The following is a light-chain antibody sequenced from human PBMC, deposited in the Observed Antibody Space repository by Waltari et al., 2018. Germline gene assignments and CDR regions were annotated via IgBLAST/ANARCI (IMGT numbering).Light chain of an antibody. CDR2: GAS. CDR1: QSVSNNY. CDR3: QQYGSSPVT. Sequence: EIVLTQSPGTLSLSPGERVTLSCRASQSVSNNYLAWYHQKPGQAPRLLIYGASSRATGTPDRFSSSGSGTDFTLTISRLEPEDFAVYYCQQYGSSPVTFGQGTKVEIK. V-gene: IGKV3-20*01. J-gene: IGKJ1*01.